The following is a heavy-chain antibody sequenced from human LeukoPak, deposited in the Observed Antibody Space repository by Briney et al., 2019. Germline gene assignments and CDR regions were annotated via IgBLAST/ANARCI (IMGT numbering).Heavy chain of an antibody. CDR1: GFTFSSYA. J-gene: IGHJ4*02. V-gene: IGHV3-23*01. CDR2: ISGSGGST. CDR3: AREDHSNYEY. Sequence: PGGSLRLSCAASGFTFSSYAMSWVRQAPGKGLEWVSAISGSGGSTYYADSVKGRFTISKDNAKNSLYLQLDSLRAEDTAVYYCAREDHSNYEYWGQGTLVTVSS. D-gene: IGHD4-11*01.